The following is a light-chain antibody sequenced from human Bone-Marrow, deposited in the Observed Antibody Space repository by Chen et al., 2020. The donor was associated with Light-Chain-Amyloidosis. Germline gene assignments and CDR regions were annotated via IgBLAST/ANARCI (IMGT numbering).Light chain of an antibody. V-gene: IGLV3-25*03. Sequence: STELTQPPSVSVSPGQTARITCSGDVLSNQYGYWYQQKPSQAPVMLIYKDKERPSGIPERFSGSSSGTTVTLTISGVQAEDEADYYCQSADTTASFRVFGGGTKLTVI. CDR3: QSADTTASFRV. CDR1: VLSNQY. CDR2: KDK. J-gene: IGLJ3*02.